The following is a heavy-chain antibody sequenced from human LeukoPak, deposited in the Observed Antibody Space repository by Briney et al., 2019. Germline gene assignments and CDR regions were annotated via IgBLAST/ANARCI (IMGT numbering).Heavy chain of an antibody. Sequence: SVKVSCKASGGTFISYAISWVRQAPGQGLEWMGGIIPMFGTANYAQKFQGRVTITADKSTSTAYMELSSMRSEDTAVYYCTIVATTGGSYYYYMDVWGKGTTVTVSS. D-gene: IGHD5-12*01. CDR3: TIVATTGGSYYYYMDV. CDR1: GGTFISYA. J-gene: IGHJ6*03. CDR2: IIPMFGTA. V-gene: IGHV1-69*06.